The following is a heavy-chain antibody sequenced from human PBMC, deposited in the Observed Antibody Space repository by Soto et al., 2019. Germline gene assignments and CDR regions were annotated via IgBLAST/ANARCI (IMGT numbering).Heavy chain of an antibody. CDR1: GFTFSGSV. Sequence: EVQLVESGGGLVKLGGSLRLSCAASGFTFSGSVMTWVRQAPRRGLEWVSSISSSSSYIYYADSVKGRFTISRDNAKSSLYLQMNSLRAEDTAVYYCARDTSSGYYDGLDIWGQGTMVTVSS. V-gene: IGHV3-21*01. J-gene: IGHJ3*02. CDR2: ISSSSSYI. CDR3: ARDTSSGYYDGLDI. D-gene: IGHD5-12*01.